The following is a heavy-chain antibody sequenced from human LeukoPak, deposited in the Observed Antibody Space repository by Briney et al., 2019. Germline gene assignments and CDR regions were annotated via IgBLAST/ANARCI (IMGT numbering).Heavy chain of an antibody. CDR1: GFPFRNYW. CDR2: INNDGSST. V-gene: IGHV3-74*01. CDR3: AKALNVAMVRGVITRDFDY. J-gene: IGHJ4*02. D-gene: IGHD3-10*01. Sequence: GGSLRLSCAASGFPFRNYWMHWVRQAPGKGLVWVSRINNDGSSTNNADSVKGRFTISRDNSKNTLYLQMNSLRAEDTAVYYCAKALNVAMVRGVITRDFDYWGQGTLVTVSS.